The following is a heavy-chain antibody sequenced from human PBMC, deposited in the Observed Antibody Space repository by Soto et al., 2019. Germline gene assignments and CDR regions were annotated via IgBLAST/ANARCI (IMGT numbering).Heavy chain of an antibody. V-gene: IGHV3-20*04. J-gene: IGHJ4*02. CDR1: GFTLRNSR. D-gene: IGHD3-22*01. CDR2: INWNGGST. CDR3: ARDFHDDSSGYYYEAPGY. Sequence: PGGSLRLSCAASGFTLRNSRMSWVRQAPGKGLEWVSGINWNGGSTGYADSVKGRFTISRDNAKNSLYLQMNSLRAEDTALYYCARDFHDDSSGYYYEAPGYWGQGTLVTVSS.